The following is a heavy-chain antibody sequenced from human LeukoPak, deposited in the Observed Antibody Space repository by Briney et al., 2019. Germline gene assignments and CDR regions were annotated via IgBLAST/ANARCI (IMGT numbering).Heavy chain of an antibody. CDR2: IYSGGTT. CDR1: GLTVNSNY. J-gene: IGHJ6*04. Sequence: GGSLRLSCAASGLTVNSNYMSWVRQAPGKGLEWVSVIYSGGTTYYADSVKGRFTISRDNSKNTLSLQMKSLRADDTAVYYCARDRGGTSGMDVWGKGTTVTVSP. V-gene: IGHV3-53*01. D-gene: IGHD4-23*01. CDR3: ARDRGGTSGMDV.